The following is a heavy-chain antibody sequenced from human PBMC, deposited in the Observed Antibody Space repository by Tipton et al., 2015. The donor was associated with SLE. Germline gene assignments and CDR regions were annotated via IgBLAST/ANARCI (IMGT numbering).Heavy chain of an antibody. Sequence: TLSLTCTVSGGSISSGSYYWSWIRQPAGKGLEWIGRIYTSVRTNYNPSPKSRVTISVDTSKYQFSLKLGSVTAADTAVYYCARDIEAPGDFLYFDYWGQGILVTVSS. D-gene: IGHD7-27*01. CDR1: GGSISSGSYY. V-gene: IGHV4-61*02. CDR3: ARDIEAPGDFLYFDY. CDR2: IYTSVRT. J-gene: IGHJ4*02.